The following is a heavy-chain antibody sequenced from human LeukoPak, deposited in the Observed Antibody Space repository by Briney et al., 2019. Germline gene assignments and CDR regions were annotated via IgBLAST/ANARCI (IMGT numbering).Heavy chain of an antibody. J-gene: IGHJ4*02. Sequence: SETLSLTCTVSGVSISSFYWSWIRQPAGEGLEWIVRIYFTGGTNYNPSVKSRVTMSKDTSKNQFYLKLSSVTAADTALYYCARPAYGHYHFYHWRQGTLDTHPS. CDR2: IYFTGGT. CDR3: ARPAYGHYHFYH. CDR1: GVSISSFY. V-gene: IGHV4-4*07. D-gene: IGHD4-17*01.